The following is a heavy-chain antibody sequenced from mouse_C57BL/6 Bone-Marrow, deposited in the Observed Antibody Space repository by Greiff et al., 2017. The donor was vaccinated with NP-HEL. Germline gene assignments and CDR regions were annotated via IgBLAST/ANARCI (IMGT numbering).Heavy chain of an antibody. Sequence: DVMFVESGGGLVKPGGSLKLSCAASGFTFSSYAMSWVRQTPEKRLEWVATISDGGSYTYYPDNVKGRVTISRDNAKNNLYLQMSHLKSEDTAMYYCAREVSWEYFDYWGQGTTLTVSS. CDR2: ISDGGSYT. V-gene: IGHV5-4*01. J-gene: IGHJ2*01. CDR3: AREVSWEYFDY. D-gene: IGHD4-1*01. CDR1: GFTFSSYA.